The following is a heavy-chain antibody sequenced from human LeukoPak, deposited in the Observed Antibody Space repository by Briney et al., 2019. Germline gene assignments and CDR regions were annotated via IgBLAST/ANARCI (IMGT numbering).Heavy chain of an antibody. V-gene: IGHV3-23*01. CDR2: ISGSGGST. J-gene: IGHJ4*02. Sequence: GGSLRLSCEASGFPFSSYAMNWVRQAPGEGLEWVSTISGSGGSTYYADSVKGRFTISRDKSKNTVYLQMNSLRAEDTAVYYCAKERGYGYNHIDYWGQGTLVTVSS. D-gene: IGHD5-24*01. CDR3: AKERGYGYNHIDY. CDR1: GFPFSSYA.